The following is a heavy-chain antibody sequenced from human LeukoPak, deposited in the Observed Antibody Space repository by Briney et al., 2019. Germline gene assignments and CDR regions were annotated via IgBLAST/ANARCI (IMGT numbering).Heavy chain of an antibody. Sequence: GGSLRLSCAASGFTFSGYWMAWVRQPPGGGLEWVAHIRPDGSEKNYVDPVRGRFTISRDNANNSLHLQIDTLRVEDTAVYYCSRDDYLGYWVQGTLVAVSS. CDR2: IRPDGSEK. CDR3: SRDDYLGY. D-gene: IGHD3-16*01. CDR1: GFTFSGYW. J-gene: IGHJ4*02. V-gene: IGHV3-7*05.